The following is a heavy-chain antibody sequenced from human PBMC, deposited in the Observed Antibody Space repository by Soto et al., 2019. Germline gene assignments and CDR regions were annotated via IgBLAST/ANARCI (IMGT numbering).Heavy chain of an antibody. V-gene: IGHV3-30*03. CDR3: ARDAQQQANYGMDV. Sequence: PGGSLRLSCAASGFTFSIYGMHWVRQAPGKGLEWVAVISYDGRNKYSADSVKGRFTISRDHSKNTLYLQMNSLGDEDTAVYYCARDAQQQANYGMDVWGQGTTVTVSS. CDR2: ISYDGRNK. D-gene: IGHD6-13*01. CDR1: GFTFSIYG. J-gene: IGHJ6*02.